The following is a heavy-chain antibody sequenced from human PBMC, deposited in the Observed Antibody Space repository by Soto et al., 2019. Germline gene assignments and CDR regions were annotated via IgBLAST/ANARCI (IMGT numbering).Heavy chain of an antibody. J-gene: IGHJ4*02. CDR3: AREMVRGVGSDY. V-gene: IGHV1-2*02. Sequence: GASVKVSCKASGYTFTGYYIHWVRQAPGQGLEWMGWINPNSGGTNYAQKFQDRVTMTRDTSMSTAYMELRSLRSDDTAVFYCAREMVRGVGSDYWGQGTLVTVSS. CDR2: INPNSGGT. D-gene: IGHD3-10*01. CDR1: GYTFTGYY.